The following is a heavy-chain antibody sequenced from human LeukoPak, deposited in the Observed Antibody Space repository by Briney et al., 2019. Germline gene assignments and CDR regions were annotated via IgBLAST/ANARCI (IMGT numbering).Heavy chain of an antibody. CDR1: VGPISSSTYY. CDR2: IYYSGST. Sequence: SETLTLTCTVSVGPISSSTYYWEWIRQPPGKGLEWIVSIYYSGSTYYNPSLESRVTISVDTSKNQFTLKLSSVTAADTAMYYCARQRLYDSGAYFDYWGQGTLVTVSS. D-gene: IGHD3-22*01. CDR3: ARQRLYDSGAYFDY. V-gene: IGHV4-39*01. J-gene: IGHJ4*02.